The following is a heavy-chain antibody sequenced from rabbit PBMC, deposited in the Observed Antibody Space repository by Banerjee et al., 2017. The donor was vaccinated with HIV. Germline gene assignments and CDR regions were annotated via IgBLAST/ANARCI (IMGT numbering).Heavy chain of an antibody. CDR2: IYTGSGST. J-gene: IGHJ4*01. V-gene: IGHV1S45*01. Sequence: QEQLVESGGGLVQPEGSLTLTCTASGFSFSSIYWGCWVRQAPGKGLEWIACIYTGSGSTSYASWAKGRFTISKTSSTTVTLQMTSLTAADTATYFCARGVADGSVPYDTIFNLWGPGTLVTVS. CDR3: ARGVADGSVPYDTIFNL. CDR1: GFSFSSIYW. D-gene: IGHD5-1*01.